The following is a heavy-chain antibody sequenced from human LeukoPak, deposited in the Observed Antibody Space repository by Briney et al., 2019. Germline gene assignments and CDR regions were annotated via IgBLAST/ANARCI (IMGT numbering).Heavy chain of an antibody. CDR1: GGTFSSYA. Sequence: ASVKVSRKASGGTFSSYAISWVRQAPGQGLEWMGWINPNSGGTNYAQKFQGRVTMTRDTFISTAYMELSRLRSDDTAVYYCARDERYDSSGYPFDYWGQGTLVTVSS. CDR2: INPNSGGT. D-gene: IGHD3-22*01. CDR3: ARDERYDSSGYPFDY. V-gene: IGHV1-2*02. J-gene: IGHJ4*02.